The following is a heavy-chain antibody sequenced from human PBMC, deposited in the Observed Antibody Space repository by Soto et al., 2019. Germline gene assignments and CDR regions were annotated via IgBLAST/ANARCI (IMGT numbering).Heavy chain of an antibody. V-gene: IGHV1-69*01. D-gene: IGHD4-4*01. J-gene: IGHJ5*02. CDR3: AGWADYMPNWFDP. Sequence: QVQLVQSGAEVKKPGSSVKVSCKASGGTFSSYAISWVRQAPGQGLEWMGGIIPIFGTANYAQKFQGRVTFTAGESTSTAYMELGSLGSEDTAVYYCAGWADYMPNWFDPWGQGTLVTVSS. CDR1: GGTFSSYA. CDR2: IIPIFGTA.